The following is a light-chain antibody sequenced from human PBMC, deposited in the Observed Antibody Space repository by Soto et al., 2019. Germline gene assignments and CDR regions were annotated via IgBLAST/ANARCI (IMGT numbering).Light chain of an antibody. Sequence: EIVLTQSPATLSFSPGERATLYCRALQSVRSERLAWYQQKRGQAPTLLIFDASSRASGTPERFSGSGSGTDFTLTISRLEPEDFAVYYCQEYDGAPPITFGLGTRLEI. CDR3: QEYDGAPPIT. CDR1: QSVRSER. V-gene: IGKV3-20*01. J-gene: IGKJ5*01. CDR2: DAS.